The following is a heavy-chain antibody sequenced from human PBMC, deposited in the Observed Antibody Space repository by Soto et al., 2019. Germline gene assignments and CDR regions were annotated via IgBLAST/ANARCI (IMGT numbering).Heavy chain of an antibody. V-gene: IGHV4-39*01. CDR1: GGSISSSSYY. D-gene: IGHD3-10*01. J-gene: IGHJ5*02. Sequence: SETLSLTCTVSGGSISSSSYYWGWIRQPPGKGLEWIGSIYYSGSTYYNPSLKSRVTISVDTSKNQFSLKLSSVTAADTAVYYCARHEGITMVRGVDNWFDPWGQGTLVTVSS. CDR3: ARHEGITMVRGVDNWFDP. CDR2: IYYSGST.